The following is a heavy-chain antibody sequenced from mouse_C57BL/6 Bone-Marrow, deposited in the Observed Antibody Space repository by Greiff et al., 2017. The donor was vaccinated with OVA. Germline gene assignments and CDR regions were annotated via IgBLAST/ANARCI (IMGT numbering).Heavy chain of an antibody. V-gene: IGHV1-50*01. CDR3: ARYHYYGSSPLDY. D-gene: IGHD1-1*01. J-gene: IGHJ2*01. CDR1: GYTFTSYW. Sequence: QVQLQQPGAELVKPGASVTLSCKASGYTFTSYWMQWVKQRPGQGLEWIGEIDPSDSYTNYNQKFKGKATLTVDTSSSTAYMQLSSLTSEDSAVYYCARYHYYGSSPLDYWGQGTTLTVSS. CDR2: IDPSDSYT.